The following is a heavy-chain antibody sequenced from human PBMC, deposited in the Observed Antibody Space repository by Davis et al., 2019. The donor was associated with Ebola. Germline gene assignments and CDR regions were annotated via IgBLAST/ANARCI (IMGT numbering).Heavy chain of an antibody. V-gene: IGHV1-2*04. CDR1: GYTFTGYY. CDR3: ARYSDRGSYWYFDL. CDR2: INPNSGGT. J-gene: IGHJ2*01. D-gene: IGHD1-26*01. Sequence: AASAKVSCKASGYTFTGYYMHWVRQAPGQGLEWMGWINPNSGGTNYAQKFQGWVTMTRDTSISTAYMELSRLRSDDTAVYYCARYSDRGSYWYFDLWGRGTLVTVSS.